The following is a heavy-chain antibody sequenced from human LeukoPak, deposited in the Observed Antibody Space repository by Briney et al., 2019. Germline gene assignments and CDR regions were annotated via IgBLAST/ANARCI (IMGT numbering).Heavy chain of an antibody. D-gene: IGHD3-22*01. CDR1: GFSLSTSGVG. Sequence: ESGPTLVNPTQTLTLTCTFSGFSLSTSGVGVGWIRQPPGKALEWLALIYRDDDKRHNPFLKSRLTITKDTSKNQVVLTMTNVDPVDTATYYCAHRRSGYNFNDGDFDYWGQGTLVTVSS. V-gene: IGHV2-5*02. CDR3: AHRRSGYNFNDGDFDY. J-gene: IGHJ4*02. CDR2: IYRDDDK.